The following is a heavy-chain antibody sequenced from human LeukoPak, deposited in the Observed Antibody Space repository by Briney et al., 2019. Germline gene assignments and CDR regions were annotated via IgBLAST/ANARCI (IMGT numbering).Heavy chain of an antibody. D-gene: IGHD7-27*01. CDR1: GFTFDEYA. CDR3: AKDKRGGLTGSFDY. CDR2: ISWNSGSI. V-gene: IGHV3-9*01. Sequence: GRSLRLSCAASGFTFDEYAKHWVRQAPGKGLGWVSGISWNSGSIGYADSVKGRLTISRDNAKNSLYLQMNSLRAEDTALYYCAKDKRGGLTGSFDYWGQGTRVTVSS. J-gene: IGHJ4*02.